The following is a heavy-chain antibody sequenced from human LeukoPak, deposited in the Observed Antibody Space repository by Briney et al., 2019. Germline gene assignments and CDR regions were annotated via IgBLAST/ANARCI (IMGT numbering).Heavy chain of an antibody. CDR2: ISDSGGST. D-gene: IGHD3-22*01. V-gene: IGHV3-23*01. J-gene: IGHJ5*02. Sequence: GGSLRLSCAASGFTFNNYAMTWVRQAPGKGLEWVSTISDSGGSTCYENSVKGRFTISRDNSKNTLYLQMTSLRVEDTAVYYCAKDRPPDYSSRQRFSDNWFDPWGQGTLVTVSS. CDR1: GFTFNNYA. CDR3: AKDRPPDYSSRQRFSDNWFDP.